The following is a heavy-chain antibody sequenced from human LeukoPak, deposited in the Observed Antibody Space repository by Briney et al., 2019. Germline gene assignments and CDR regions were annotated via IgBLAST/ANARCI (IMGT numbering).Heavy chain of an antibody. CDR2: IYYSGST. J-gene: IGHJ4*02. V-gene: IGHV4-59*01. CDR3: ARFTMKNYYFDY. Sequence: SETLSLTCSVSGASISSYYWSWIRQPPGKGLEWIAYIYYSGSTNYNPSLKSRLTISVDTSKNQFSLKLSSVTAADTAVYYCARFTMKNYYFDYWGQGTLVTVSS. CDR1: GASISSYY. D-gene: IGHD3-22*01.